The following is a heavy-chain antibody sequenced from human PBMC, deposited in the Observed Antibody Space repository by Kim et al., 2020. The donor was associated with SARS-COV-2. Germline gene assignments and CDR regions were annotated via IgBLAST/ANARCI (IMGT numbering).Heavy chain of an antibody. D-gene: IGHD3-10*01. Sequence: ASVKVSCKASGYTFTSYAMNWVRQAPGQGLEWMGWINTNTGNPTYAQGFTGRFVFSLDTSVSTAYLQISSLKAEDTAVYYCASNAITMVRGVMWDWFDSWGQGTLVTVSS. CDR1: GYTFTSYA. J-gene: IGHJ5*01. V-gene: IGHV7-4-1*02. CDR3: ASNAITMVRGVMWDWFDS. CDR2: INTNTGNP.